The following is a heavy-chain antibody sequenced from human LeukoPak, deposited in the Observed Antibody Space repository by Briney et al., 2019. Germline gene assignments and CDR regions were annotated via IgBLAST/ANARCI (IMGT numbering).Heavy chain of an antibody. D-gene: IGHD3-9*01. Sequence: SETLSLTCTVSGGSISSSSYYWGWIRQPPGKGLEWIGSIYYSGSTYYNPSLKSRVTISVDTSKNQFSLKLSSVTAADTAVYYCARDGLRYFEGFDPWGQGTLVTVSS. J-gene: IGHJ5*02. V-gene: IGHV4-39*02. CDR2: IYYSGST. CDR3: ARDGLRYFEGFDP. CDR1: GGSISSSSYY.